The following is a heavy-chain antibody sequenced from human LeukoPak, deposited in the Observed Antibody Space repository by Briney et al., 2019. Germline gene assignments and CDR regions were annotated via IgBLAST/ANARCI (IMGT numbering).Heavy chain of an antibody. CDR3: ARHLGFFSSSSCYSWFGP. Sequence: SETLSLTCTVSGGSIRSFYWSWIRLPPGKGLEWIGYSGITNYDPSLKSRVTISVDTSKNQFSLKLSSVTAADTAVYYCARHLGFFSSSSCYSWFGPWGRGTLVTVSS. CDR1: GGSIRSFY. V-gene: IGHV4-59*01. D-gene: IGHD2-2*01. J-gene: IGHJ5*02. CDR2: SGIT.